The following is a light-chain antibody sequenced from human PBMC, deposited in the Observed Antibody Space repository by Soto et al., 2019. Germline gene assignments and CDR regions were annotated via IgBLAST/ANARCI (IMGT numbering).Light chain of an antibody. CDR3: CSYAGSYHWV. CDR1: SSDVGGYNY. J-gene: IGLJ3*02. Sequence: QSALTQPRSVSGSPGQSVTISCTGTSSDVGGYNYVSWYQQHPGKAPKLMIYDVSKRPSGVPDRFSGSKSGNTASLTISGLPAEDEADYYCCSYAGSYHWVFGGGTKLTVL. CDR2: DVS. V-gene: IGLV2-11*01.